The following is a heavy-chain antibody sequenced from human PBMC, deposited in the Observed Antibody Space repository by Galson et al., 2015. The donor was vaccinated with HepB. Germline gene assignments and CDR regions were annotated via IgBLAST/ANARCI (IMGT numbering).Heavy chain of an antibody. CDR3: ARSRIRYGGNMGLFDF. Sequence: SETLSLTCTVSGGAISNSYWAWIRQPPGKGLQWIGHVSFRGSTTYNPSLKSRVTISLDTSKSHVSLKVTSVTAADTAVYFCARSRIRYGGNMGLFDFWGQGALVTVSS. J-gene: IGHJ4*02. V-gene: IGHV4-59*01. CDR1: GGAISNSY. CDR2: VSFRGST. D-gene: IGHD4-23*01.